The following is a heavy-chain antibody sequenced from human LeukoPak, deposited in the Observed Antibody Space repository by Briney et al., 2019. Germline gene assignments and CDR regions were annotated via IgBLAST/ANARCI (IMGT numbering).Heavy chain of an antibody. CDR2: THYSGNT. CDR1: GGSISSYY. V-gene: IGHV4-59*12. CDR3: TRDIGLGSYYIPLSFDY. Sequence: PSETLSLTCTVSGGSISSYYWSWIRQPPGKGLEWIGYTHYSGNTYYNPSLKSRLTISVDTSKNQFSLKLSSVTAADTAVYYCTRDIGLGSYYIPLSFDYWGQGTLVTVSS. J-gene: IGHJ4*02. D-gene: IGHD3-10*01.